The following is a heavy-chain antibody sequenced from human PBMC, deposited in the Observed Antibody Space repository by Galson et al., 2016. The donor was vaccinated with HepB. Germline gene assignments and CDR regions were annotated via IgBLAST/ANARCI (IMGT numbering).Heavy chain of an antibody. CDR2: INPNSGGT. CDR3: ARPYPRTITTNRDTY. Sequence: SVKVSCKASGYTFTGYHMHWVRQAPGQGLEWMGWINPNSGGTNYAQKFQGRVTMTRDTSISTAFMELSGLTSDDTAVYYCARPYPRTITTNRDTYWGQGTLVTVSS. CDR1: GYTFTGYH. D-gene: IGHD3-9*01. J-gene: IGHJ4*02. V-gene: IGHV1-2*02.